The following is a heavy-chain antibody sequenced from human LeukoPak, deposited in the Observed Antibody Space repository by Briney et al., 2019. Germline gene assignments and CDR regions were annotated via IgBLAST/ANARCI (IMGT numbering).Heavy chain of an antibody. D-gene: IGHD2-15*01. CDR1: GGSFSDYS. CDR3: ARHGVATWFDP. Sequence: PSETLSLTCAVYGGSFSDYSWSWIRQPPGKGLEWIGEINHSGSTNYNPSLKSRVTMSIGTSKNQFSVKLSSVTAADTAVYYCARHGVATWFDPWGQGTLVTVSS. CDR2: INHSGST. V-gene: IGHV4-34*01. J-gene: IGHJ5*02.